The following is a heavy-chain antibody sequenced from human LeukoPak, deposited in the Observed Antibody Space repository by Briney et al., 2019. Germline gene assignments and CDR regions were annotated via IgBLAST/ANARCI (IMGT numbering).Heavy chain of an antibody. CDR1: GFTFSSYS. J-gene: IGHJ6*03. CDR3: ASGTYDSSGPYYYYYYMDV. V-gene: IGHV3-48*04. CDR2: ISSSSSTI. D-gene: IGHD3-22*01. Sequence: GGSLRLSCAASGFTFSSYSMNWVRQAPGKGLEWVSYISSSSSTIYYADSVKGRFTISRDNAKNSLYLQMNSLRAEDTAVYYCASGTYDSSGPYYYYYYMDVWGKGTTVTISS.